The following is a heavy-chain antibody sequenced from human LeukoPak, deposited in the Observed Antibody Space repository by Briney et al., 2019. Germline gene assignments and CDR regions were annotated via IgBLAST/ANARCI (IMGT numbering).Heavy chain of an antibody. J-gene: IGHJ6*02. V-gene: IGHV3-30-3*01. D-gene: IGHD3-22*01. CDR1: GFTFSSYA. CDR3: ARVGGQKTYYYDSSGNPSGYGMDG. CDR2: ISYDGSNK. Sequence: GGSPRLSSAASGFTFSSYAMHWVRQAPRKGLEWVAVISYDGSNKYYADSAKGRFTISRDNSKNTLYLQRNSLRAEDTAVYYCARVGGQKTYYYDSSGNPSGYGMDGWGQGTTVTVSS.